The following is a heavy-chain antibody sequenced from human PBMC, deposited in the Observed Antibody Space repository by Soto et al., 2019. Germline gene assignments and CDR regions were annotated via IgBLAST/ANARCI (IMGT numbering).Heavy chain of an antibody. CDR2: ISGGGHSR. D-gene: IGHD6-19*01. Sequence: PGGSLRLSCAASGFYLTNSAMSWARQAPGKGLEWVSSISGGGHSRNYADSVRGRFTVSTDNSKNTLFLQMNTLRAEDTAIYYCAKVAISGWEFDYCGQGTLVTVS. CDR1: GFYLTNSA. CDR3: AKVAISGWEFDY. J-gene: IGHJ4*02. V-gene: IGHV3-23*01.